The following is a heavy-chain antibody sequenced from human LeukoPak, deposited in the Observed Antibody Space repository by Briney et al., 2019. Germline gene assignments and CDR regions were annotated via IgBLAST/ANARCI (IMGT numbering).Heavy chain of an antibody. J-gene: IGHJ5*02. V-gene: IGHV4-39*01. D-gene: IGHD6-19*01. CDR2: IYYSGST. Sequence: SETLSLTCTVSGGSISSSSYYWGWIRQPPGKGLEWIGSIYYSGSTYYNPSLKSRVTTSVDTSKNQFSLKLSSVTAADTAVYYCARNSLGQWLVNWFDPWGQGTLVTVSS. CDR3: ARNSLGQWLVNWFDP. CDR1: GGSISSSSYY.